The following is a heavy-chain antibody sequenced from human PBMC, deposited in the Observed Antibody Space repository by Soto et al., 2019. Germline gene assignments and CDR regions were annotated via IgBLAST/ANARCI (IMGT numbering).Heavy chain of an antibody. CDR2: FRAGGDDGTT. J-gene: IGHJ4*02. Sequence: GGSLRLSCVASGSTFSSYSMSWVRQAPGKRLEWVSGFRAGGDDGTTYYADSVKGRFTISRDNSKNTLFLQMNSLRAEDTAIYYCAKKVNSGSGSQYFDYFGQGTLVTVSS. CDR3: AKKVNSGSGSQYFDY. V-gene: IGHV3-23*01. CDR1: GSTFSSYS. D-gene: IGHD3-10*01.